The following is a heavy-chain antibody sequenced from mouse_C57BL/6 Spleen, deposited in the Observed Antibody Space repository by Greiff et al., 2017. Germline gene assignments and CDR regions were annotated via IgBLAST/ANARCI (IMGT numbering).Heavy chain of an antibody. CDR2: INPNNGGT. V-gene: IGHV1-26*01. CDR1: RYTFTDYY. Sequence: EVQLQQSGPELVKPGASVKISCKASRYTFTDYYMNWVKQSHGKSLEWIGDINPNNGGTSYNQKFKGKATLTVDKSSSTAYMELRSLTSEDSAVYYCARRDYYGSKGDFDYWGQGTTLTVSS. J-gene: IGHJ2*01. D-gene: IGHD1-1*01. CDR3: ARRDYYGSKGDFDY.